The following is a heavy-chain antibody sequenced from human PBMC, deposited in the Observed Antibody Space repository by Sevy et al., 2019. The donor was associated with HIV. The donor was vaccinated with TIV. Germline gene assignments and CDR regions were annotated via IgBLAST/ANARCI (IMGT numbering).Heavy chain of an antibody. Sequence: GGSLRLSCAASGFTFSSYWMSWVRQAPGKGLEWVANIKQDGSEKYYVDSVKGRFTISRDNAKNSRYLQMNGLRAEETAVYYCARQVVTIFGVVIGFDYWGQGTLVTVSS. J-gene: IGHJ4*02. CDR1: GFTFSSYW. V-gene: IGHV3-7*01. CDR3: ARQVVTIFGVVIGFDY. CDR2: IKQDGSEK. D-gene: IGHD3-3*01.